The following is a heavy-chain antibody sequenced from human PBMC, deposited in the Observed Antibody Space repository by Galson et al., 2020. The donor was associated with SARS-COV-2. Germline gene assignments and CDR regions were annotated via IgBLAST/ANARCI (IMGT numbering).Heavy chain of an antibody. CDR2: IYYSGST. Sequence: SETLSLTCTVSGGSISSYYWSWIRQPPGKGLEWIGYIYYSGSTNYNPSLKRRVTISVDTSKNQFSLKLSSVTAADTAVYYCARVAGLAIFGVVIRDYYYMDVWGKGTTVTVSS. D-gene: IGHD3-3*01. CDR1: GGSISSYY. CDR3: ARVAGLAIFGVVIRDYYYMDV. J-gene: IGHJ6*03. V-gene: IGHV4-59*01.